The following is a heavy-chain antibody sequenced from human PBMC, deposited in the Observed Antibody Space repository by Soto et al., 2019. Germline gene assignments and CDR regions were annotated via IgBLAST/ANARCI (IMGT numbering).Heavy chain of an antibody. Sequence: GESLKISCTGSGYSFSTYWIAWVRQMPGKGLAWMGIIYPGDSDTRYSPSFQGQVTISADTSTKTAYLQWSSLKASDTAIYYCARLPQFLWVGALTSRAYYLNYWGPRTMVTVCS. CDR2: IYPGDSDT. CDR1: GYSFSTYW. J-gene: IGHJ4*02. CDR3: ARLPQFLWVGALTSRAYYLNY. V-gene: IGHV5-51*01. D-gene: IGHD3-10*01.